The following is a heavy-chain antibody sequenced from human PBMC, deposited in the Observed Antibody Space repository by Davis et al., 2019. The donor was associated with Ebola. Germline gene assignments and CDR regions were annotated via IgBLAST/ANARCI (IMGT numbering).Heavy chain of an antibody. CDR3: ASGLRRGESYWYFDL. J-gene: IGHJ2*01. D-gene: IGHD3-16*01. Sequence: SVKVSCKASVGTFSSYAISWVRQAPGQGLEWMGGIIPILGIPNYAQKFQGRVTITADESTSTAYMELSSLRSEDTAVYYCASGLRRGESYWYFDLWGRGTLVTVSS. CDR1: VGTFSSYA. V-gene: IGHV1-69*10. CDR2: IIPILGIP.